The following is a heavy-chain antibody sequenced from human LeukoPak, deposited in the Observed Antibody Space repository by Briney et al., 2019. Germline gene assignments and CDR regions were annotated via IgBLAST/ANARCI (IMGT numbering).Heavy chain of an antibody. J-gene: IGHJ5*02. V-gene: IGHV1-18*01. CDR3: ARDVGITVADSFDP. CDR1: GYTFTSYG. CDR2: ISIYRGNT. Sequence: ASVKVSCKASGYTFTSYGISWVRQAPGQGLEWMGWISIYRGNTNYAQKFQGRVTMTTDTSTSTAYMELRGLRSDDTAMYYCARDVGITVADSFDPWGQGTLVTVSS. D-gene: IGHD6-13*01.